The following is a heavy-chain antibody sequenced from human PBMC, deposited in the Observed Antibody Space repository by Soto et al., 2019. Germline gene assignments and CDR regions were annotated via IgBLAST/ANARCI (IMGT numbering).Heavy chain of an antibody. CDR2: ISYDGSNK. CDR1: GFTFSSYC. V-gene: IGHV3-30*03. D-gene: IGHD2-2*02. Sequence: PGGSLRLSCAACGFTFSSYCIHWVRQAPCKGLEWVAVISYDGSNKYYADSVKRRFTISRDNSKNTLYLQMNSLRAEDTAVYYCAGELSIVVVPAAIRMYYYYGMDVCGQGTTVTVSS. J-gene: IGHJ6*02. CDR3: AGELSIVVVPAAIRMYYYYGMDV.